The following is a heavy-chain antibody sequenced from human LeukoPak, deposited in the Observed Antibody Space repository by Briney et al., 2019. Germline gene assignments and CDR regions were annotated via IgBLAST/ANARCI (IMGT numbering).Heavy chain of an antibody. J-gene: IGHJ4*02. CDR3: GRGSDYVDY. D-gene: IGHD3-3*01. Sequence: PSETLSLTCTVSGASISTYYWSWIRQPPGKGLEWIGYIYYNGSTNYNPSLKSRVTISVDTSKNQFSLKLGSVTAADTAVYYCGRGSDYVDYWGQGTLVTVSS. CDR2: IYYNGST. V-gene: IGHV4-59*01. CDR1: GASISTYY.